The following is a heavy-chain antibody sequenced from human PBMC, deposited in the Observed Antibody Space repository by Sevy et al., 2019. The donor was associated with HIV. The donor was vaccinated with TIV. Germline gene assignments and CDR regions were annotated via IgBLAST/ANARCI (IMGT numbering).Heavy chain of an antibody. CDR2: ISNSGTTI. Sequence: GGSLRLSCAASGFSFSSYEMNWVRQAPGKGLEWVSYISNSGTTISYSDSVRGRCTISRDNARNLLYLQMNSLRAEDTAVYYCARDSPASATTEAHFDCWGQGTLVTVSS. D-gene: IGHD4-17*01. V-gene: IGHV3-48*03. J-gene: IGHJ4*02. CDR3: ARDSPASATTEAHFDC. CDR1: GFSFSSYE.